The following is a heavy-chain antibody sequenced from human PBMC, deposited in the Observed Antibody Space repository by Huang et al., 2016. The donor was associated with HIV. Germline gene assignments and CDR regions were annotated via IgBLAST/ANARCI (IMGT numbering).Heavy chain of an antibody. V-gene: IGHV1-24*01. J-gene: IGHJ3*02. CDR2: FAPEHGET. Sequence: QVQLVQSGAEVKKPGASVKVSCKVSRYTLTELSIHWVGQAPGKGLEWMGGFAPEHGETKYAQNFKGRVTMTEDTSTDTAYMELNSLRAEDTAVYYCATGFDTYYDIWGQGTMVIASS. CDR1: RYTLTELS. CDR3: ATGFDTYYDI. D-gene: IGHD2-21*01.